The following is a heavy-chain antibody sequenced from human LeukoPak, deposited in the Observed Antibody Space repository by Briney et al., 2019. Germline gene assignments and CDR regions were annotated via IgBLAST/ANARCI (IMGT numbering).Heavy chain of an antibody. Sequence: SQTLSLTCAISGDSVSSSSAAWNWIRQSPSRGLEWLGRTYYRSGWYNDYAVSVQGRISINPDTTKNQFSLQLNSVTPDDTAIYYCARDRRSFSGWFDPWGQGTLVTVSS. D-gene: IGHD2/OR15-2a*01. CDR2: TYYRSGWYN. J-gene: IGHJ5*02. CDR3: ARDRRSFSGWFDP. CDR1: GDSVSSSSAA. V-gene: IGHV6-1*01.